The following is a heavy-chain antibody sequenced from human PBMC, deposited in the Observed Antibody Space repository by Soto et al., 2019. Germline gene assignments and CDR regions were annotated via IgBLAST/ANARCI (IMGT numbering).Heavy chain of an antibody. D-gene: IGHD1-26*01. CDR3: ARWSFLYY. CDR2: ISGCDGKT. CDR1: GFSFSSYA. V-gene: IGHV3-23*01. Sequence: EVQLLESGGGLVRPGGSLRLSCTASGFSFSSYALSWVRQAPGKGLEWVSTISGCDGKTYYADSVKGRFSISRDTSKTTLYLEMTSLRVEDTAVYYCARWSFLYYWGQGTRVTVS. J-gene: IGHJ4*02.